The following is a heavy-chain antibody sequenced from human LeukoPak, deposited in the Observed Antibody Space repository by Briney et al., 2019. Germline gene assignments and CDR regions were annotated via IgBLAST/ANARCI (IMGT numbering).Heavy chain of an antibody. CDR3: ARELGNYGDYSGWFDP. CDR1: GGSISSYY. CDR2: IYYSGST. Sequence: SETLSLTCTVPGGSISSYYWSWIRQPPGKGLEWIGYIYYSGSTNYNPSLKSRVTISVDTSKNQFSLKLSSVTAADTAVYYCARELGNYGDYSGWFDPWGQGTLVTVSS. J-gene: IGHJ5*02. D-gene: IGHD4-17*01. V-gene: IGHV4-59*01.